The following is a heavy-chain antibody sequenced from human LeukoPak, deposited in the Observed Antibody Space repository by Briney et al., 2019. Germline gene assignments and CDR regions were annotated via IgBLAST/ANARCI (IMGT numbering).Heavy chain of an antibody. Sequence: PSETLSLTCTVSGGSISSSSYYWGWIRQPPGKGLEWIGSIYYSGSTYYNPSLKSRVTISVDTSKNQFSLKLSSVTAADTAVYYCARHGVATIIWSGFPLLGIFDYWGQGTLVTVSS. CDR1: GGSISSSSYY. CDR2: IYYSGST. D-gene: IGHD5-12*01. J-gene: IGHJ4*02. V-gene: IGHV4-39*01. CDR3: ARHGVATIIWSGFPLLGIFDY.